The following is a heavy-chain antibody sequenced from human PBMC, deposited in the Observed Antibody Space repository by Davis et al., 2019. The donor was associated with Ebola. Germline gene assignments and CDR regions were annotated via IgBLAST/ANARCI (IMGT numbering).Heavy chain of an antibody. Sequence: GGSLRLSCTASGFNFGEYALTWVRQTPRKGLEWVGFIRNKAYGGTTEYAASVKGRFTISRDDSGNIAYLQMNSLKIEDTAVYYCSREATGTGLLGYWGQGTLLTVSS. J-gene: IGHJ4*02. CDR1: GFNFGEYA. CDR2: IRNKAYGGTT. CDR3: SREATGTGLLGY. D-gene: IGHD6-13*01. V-gene: IGHV3-49*04.